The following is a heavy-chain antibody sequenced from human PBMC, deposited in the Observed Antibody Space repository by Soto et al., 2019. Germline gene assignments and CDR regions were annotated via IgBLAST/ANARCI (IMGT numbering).Heavy chain of an antibody. V-gene: IGHV3-9*01. D-gene: IGHD4-4*01. CDR3: TRDTFRTITTVDF. Sequence: EVQLVESGGGLVQPGRSLRLSCVGSGFDFDDHAMSWVRQAPGKGLEWVSGISWNGAFTGYANSVRGRFTISRDDAKNSLFLQMNSLRPEDTAFYYCTRDTFRTITTVDFWGQGTLVTVSS. CDR1: GFDFDDHA. CDR2: ISWNGAFT. J-gene: IGHJ4*02.